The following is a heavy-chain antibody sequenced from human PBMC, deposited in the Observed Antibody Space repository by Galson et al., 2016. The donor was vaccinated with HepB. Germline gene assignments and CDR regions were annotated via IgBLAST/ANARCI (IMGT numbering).Heavy chain of an antibody. Sequence: SETLSLTCTISGGSISTRSYYWGWIRQPPGKGLEWIGSIVYSGSSYYTPSLKSRVTIAVDTSKNQFSLKLSSVTAADTAVYYCARQDFPHCGGYCYWSSGPHFFHFWCQGTLVTASS. CDR2: IVYSGSS. CDR1: GGSISTRSYY. V-gene: IGHV4-39*01. CDR3: ARQDFPHCGGYCYWSSGPHFFHF. D-gene: IGHD2-21*02. J-gene: IGHJ4*02.